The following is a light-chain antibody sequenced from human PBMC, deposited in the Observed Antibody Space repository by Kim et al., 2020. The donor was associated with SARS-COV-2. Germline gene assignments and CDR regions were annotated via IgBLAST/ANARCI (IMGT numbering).Light chain of an antibody. CDR3: NSRGSNDNVL. CDR2: GKN. J-gene: IGLJ2*01. V-gene: IGLV3-19*01. CDR1: RLRSYY. Sequence: SSELTQDPAVSVALGQTVRITCQGDRLRSYYATWYQQKPGQAPIVVIYGKNNRPSGIPDRFSGSSSGNTASLTITGTQAGDEADYYCNSRGSNDNVLFGGGTQLTVL.